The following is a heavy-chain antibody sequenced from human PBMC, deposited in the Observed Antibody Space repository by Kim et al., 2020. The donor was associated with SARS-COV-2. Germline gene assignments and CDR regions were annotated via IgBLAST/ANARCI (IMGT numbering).Heavy chain of an antibody. CDR2: INPNSGGT. J-gene: IGHJ6*02. D-gene: IGHD2-2*01. CDR3: ARGRVVPAASNYYGMDV. CDR1: GYTFTGYY. V-gene: IGHV1-2*02. Sequence: ASVKVSCKASGYTFTGYYMHWVRQAPGQGLEWMGWINPNSGGTNYAQKFQGRVTMTRDTSISTAYMELSRLRSDDTAVYYCARGRVVPAASNYYGMDVWGQGTTVTVSS.